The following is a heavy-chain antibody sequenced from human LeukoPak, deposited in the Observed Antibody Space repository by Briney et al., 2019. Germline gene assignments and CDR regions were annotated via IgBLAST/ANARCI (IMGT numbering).Heavy chain of an antibody. CDR1: GGSVSSGSYY. Sequence: SETLSLTCTVSGGSVSSGSYYWSWIRQPPGKGLEWIGYIYYSGSTNYNPSLKSRVTISVDTSKNQFSLKLSSVTAADTAVYYCARRDYYDSSGYYGSFDYWGQGTLVTVSS. CDR2: IYYSGST. CDR3: ARRDYYDSSGYYGSFDY. D-gene: IGHD3-22*01. J-gene: IGHJ4*02. V-gene: IGHV4-61*01.